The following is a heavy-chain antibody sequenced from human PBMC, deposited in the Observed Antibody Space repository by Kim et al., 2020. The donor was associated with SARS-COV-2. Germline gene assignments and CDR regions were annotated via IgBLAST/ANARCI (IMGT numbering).Heavy chain of an antibody. Sequence: SETLSLTCTVSGGSVSRSSYCWGWIRQSPGKGLEWIATIYSTGTTYYNLSLKSRATISVDTSKSQISLKLSSVAAADTAVYYCARCGVRDYSGLPHDSWGQGTLVTVSS. CDR3: ARCGVRDYSGLPHDS. V-gene: IGHV4-39*01. CDR1: GGSVSRSSYC. J-gene: IGHJ4*02. CDR2: IYSTGTT. D-gene: IGHD4-4*01.